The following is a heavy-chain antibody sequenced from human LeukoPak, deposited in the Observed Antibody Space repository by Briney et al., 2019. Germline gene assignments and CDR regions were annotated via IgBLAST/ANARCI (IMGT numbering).Heavy chain of an antibody. CDR2: VNRDGSET. Sequence: GSLRLSCAASGFALSSHWMTWVRQVPGRGPEWVANVNRDGSETYYLDSVKGRFTISKDNAKNSLYLQMNSLRAEDTALYHCARNNGMDVWGQGTTVIVSS. V-gene: IGHV3-7*03. CDR1: GFALSSHW. J-gene: IGHJ6*02. CDR3: ARNNGMDV.